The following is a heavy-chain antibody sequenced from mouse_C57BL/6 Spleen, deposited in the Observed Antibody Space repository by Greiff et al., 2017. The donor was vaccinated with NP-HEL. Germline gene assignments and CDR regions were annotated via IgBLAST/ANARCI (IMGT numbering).Heavy chain of an antibody. CDR3: ARHEDGYSAWFAY. CDR1: GFSLTSYG. D-gene: IGHD2-3*01. J-gene: IGHJ3*01. Sequence: VKLVESGPGLVAPSQSLSITCTVSGFSLTSYGVHWVRQPPGKGLEWLVVIWSDGSTTYNSALKSRLSISKDNSKSQVFLKMNSLQTDDTAMYYCARHEDGYSAWFAYWGQGTLVTVSA. V-gene: IGHV2-6-1*01. CDR2: IWSDGST.